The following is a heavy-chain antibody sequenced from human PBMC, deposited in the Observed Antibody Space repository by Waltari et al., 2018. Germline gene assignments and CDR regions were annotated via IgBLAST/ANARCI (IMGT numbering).Heavy chain of an antibody. Sequence: QVVESGGGLAQPGGSLRLSCAASGFTFNTYWMHWVRQAPGKGLVWVSHISSDGNIANYADSVKGRFTISRDNAKNTLFLQMNSLRVEDTAVYYCTTSHNYTTFDIWGQGTVVTVSS. V-gene: IGHV3-74*01. CDR1: GFTFNTYW. D-gene: IGHD3-3*01. CDR2: ISSDGNIA. J-gene: IGHJ3*02. CDR3: TTSHNYTTFDI.